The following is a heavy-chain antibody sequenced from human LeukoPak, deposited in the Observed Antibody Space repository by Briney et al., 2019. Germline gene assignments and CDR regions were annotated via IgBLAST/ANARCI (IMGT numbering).Heavy chain of an antibody. CDR1: GYTFNSNG. CDR2: INPNSGGT. Sequence: ASVKVSCKASGYTFNSNGISWVRQAPGQGLEWLGRINPNSGGTNFAQKFQGRVTMTGDTSISTAYMELSRLRSDDTAVYYCAREGSSWYYFDNWGQGTLVTVSS. J-gene: IGHJ4*02. V-gene: IGHV1-2*06. D-gene: IGHD6-13*01. CDR3: AREGSSWYYFDN.